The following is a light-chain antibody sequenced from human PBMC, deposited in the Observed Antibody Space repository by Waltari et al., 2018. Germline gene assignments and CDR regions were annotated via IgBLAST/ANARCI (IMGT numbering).Light chain of an antibody. CDR1: RSVLYNSNNKNY. V-gene: IGKV4-1*01. Sequence: EIVMTQSPDPLAVSLGERAAINCKSSRSVLYNSNNKNYLAWYQQKPRKPPKLLINWASSRESGVPDRFSGSGSGTDFTLTISSLQAEDVAVYYCQQYYSSPISFGQGTRLEIK. J-gene: IGKJ5*01. CDR2: WAS. CDR3: QQYYSSPIS.